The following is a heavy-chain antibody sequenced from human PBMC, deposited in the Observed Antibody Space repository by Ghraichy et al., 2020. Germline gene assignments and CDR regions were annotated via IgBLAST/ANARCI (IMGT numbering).Heavy chain of an antibody. CDR1: GFTFSDAY. Sequence: GGSLRLSCAASGFTFSDAYMSWVRQAPGKGLEWVGRIKSNTDGGTNDDSAPGKCRFTISRDATDNTLYLQMNSLKTEDTTKYYCTTDYKKVKYSRTIARIVTGPASFSYYGRDAWGQGTTITV. CDR2: IKSNTDGGTN. D-gene: IGHD2-21*01. CDR3: TTDYKKVKYSRTIARIVTGPASFSYYGRDA. V-gene: IGHV3-15*01. J-gene: IGHJ6*02.